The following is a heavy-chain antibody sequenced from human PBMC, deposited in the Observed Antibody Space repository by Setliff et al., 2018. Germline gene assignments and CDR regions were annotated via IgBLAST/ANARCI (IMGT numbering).Heavy chain of an antibody. CDR1: GYLLTSYG. CDR3: ARSAGKLHDLDY. CDR2: ISPYNGHT. J-gene: IGHJ4*02. D-gene: IGHD2-21*01. V-gene: IGHV1-18*01. Sequence: ASVKVSCKTSGYLLTSYGLTWVRQAPGQGLDWLGWISPYNGHTNYAQNLQGRVTMTTDTSTNTAYMELRSLRSDDTAVYYCARSAGKLHDLDYWGQGTLVTVSS.